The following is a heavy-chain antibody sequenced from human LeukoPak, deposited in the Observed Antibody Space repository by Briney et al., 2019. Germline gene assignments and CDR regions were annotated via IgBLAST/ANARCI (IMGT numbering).Heavy chain of an antibody. D-gene: IGHD2-15*01. Sequence: PGGSLRLSCTASGFTFSSYSMNWVRQAPGKGLEWVSSISSSSSYIYYADSVKGRFTISRDNAKNSLYLQMNSLRAEDTAVYYCARGGGYCSGGSCYEYWGQGTLVTVSS. CDR1: GFTFSSYS. V-gene: IGHV3-21*01. J-gene: IGHJ4*02. CDR2: ISSSSSYI. CDR3: ARGGGYCSGGSCYEY.